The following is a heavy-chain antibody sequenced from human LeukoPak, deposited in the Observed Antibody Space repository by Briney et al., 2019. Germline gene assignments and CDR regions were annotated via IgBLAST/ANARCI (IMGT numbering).Heavy chain of an antibody. J-gene: IGHJ5*02. Sequence: SETLSLTCTVSGGSISSGGYYWSWIRQHPGKGLEWIGYIYYSGSTYYNPSLKSRITISVDKSKNQFSLKLSSVTAADTAVYYCARGVRAAVPYNWFDPWGQGTLVTVSS. V-gene: IGHV4-31*03. D-gene: IGHD6-13*01. CDR1: GGSISSGGYY. CDR3: ARGVRAAVPYNWFDP. CDR2: IYYSGST.